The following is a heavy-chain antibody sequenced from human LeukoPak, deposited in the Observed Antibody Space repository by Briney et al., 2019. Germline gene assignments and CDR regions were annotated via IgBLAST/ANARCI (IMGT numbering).Heavy chain of an antibody. J-gene: IGHJ4*02. CDR2: INSDGSST. Sequence: GGSLRLSCAAPGFTFSSYWMHWVRQAPGKGLVWVSRINSDGSSTSYADSVKGRFTISRDNAKNTLYLQMNSLRAEDTAVYYCARDQYALDYFDYWGQGTLVTVSS. V-gene: IGHV3-74*01. CDR3: ARDQYALDYFDY. CDR1: GFTFSSYW. D-gene: IGHD3-16*01.